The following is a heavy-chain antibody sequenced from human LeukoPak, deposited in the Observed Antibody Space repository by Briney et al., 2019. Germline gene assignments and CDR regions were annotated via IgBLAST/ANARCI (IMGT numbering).Heavy chain of an antibody. CDR3: GQDVGIDYGDC. CDR2: ISSSNNYI. J-gene: IGHJ4*02. D-gene: IGHD2-15*01. V-gene: IGHV3-21*01. CDR1: GFTFSNYN. Sequence: GGSLRLSCAASGFTFSNYNMNWVRQAPGKGLEWVSSISSSNNYIYYADSVKGRFTISRDNAKNSLYLQMNSLRAEDTAVYYCGQDVGIDYGDCWGQGTLVTVSS.